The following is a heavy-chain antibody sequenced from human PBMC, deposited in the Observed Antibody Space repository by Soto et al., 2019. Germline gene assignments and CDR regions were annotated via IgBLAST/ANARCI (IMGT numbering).Heavy chain of an antibody. CDR2: INHSGSS. V-gene: IGHV4-34*01. D-gene: IGHD7-27*01. Sequence: PSETLSLTCAVYGGSFSGHYWSWIRQPPGKGLEWIGEINHSGSSNSNPSLKSRVTMSVDTSKNQFSLRLTSVTAADTAVYYCARAWDSYYYMDVWDKGTTVT. J-gene: IGHJ6*03. CDR1: GGSFSGHY. CDR3: ARAWDSYYYMDV.